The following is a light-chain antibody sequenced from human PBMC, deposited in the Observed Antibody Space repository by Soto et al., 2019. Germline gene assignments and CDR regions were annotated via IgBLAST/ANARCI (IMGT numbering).Light chain of an antibody. CDR2: DAS. J-gene: IGKJ1*01. V-gene: IGKV1-5*01. CDR3: QQYDSFPWT. CDR1: HSVSTW. Sequence: DIQMTQSPSTLSASVGDRVTITCRASHSVSTWLAWYQQKPWKAPKSLIYDASILESGVTSRFSGSGSGTDFTLTISSRQPDDVATYYCQQYDSFPWTFGQGTKVEI.